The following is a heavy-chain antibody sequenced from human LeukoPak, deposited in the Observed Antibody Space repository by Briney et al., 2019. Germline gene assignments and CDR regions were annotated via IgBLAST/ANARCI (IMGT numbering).Heavy chain of an antibody. J-gene: IGHJ5*02. CDR2: ISGSGGST. CDR1: GFTFSSYA. Sequence: PGGSLRLSCAASGFTFSSYAMSWVRQAPGKGLEWVSAISGSGGSTYYADSVKGRFTISRDNSKNTLYLQMNSLRAEDTAVYYCAEPAQTAAGIFDWFDPWGQGTLVTVSS. V-gene: IGHV3-23*01. CDR3: AEPAQTAAGIFDWFDP. D-gene: IGHD6-13*01.